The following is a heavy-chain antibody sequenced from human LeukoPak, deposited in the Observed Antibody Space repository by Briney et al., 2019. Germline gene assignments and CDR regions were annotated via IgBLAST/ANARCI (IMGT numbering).Heavy chain of an antibody. Sequence: ASVKVSCKASGYTFTSYGISWVRQAPGQGLEWMGRISAYNGNTNYAQKLQGRVTMTTDTSTSTAYMELRSLRSDDTAVYYCATRRLYDILTGPPYGYYGMDVWGQGTTVTVSS. CDR2: ISAYNGNT. D-gene: IGHD3-9*01. CDR1: GYTFTSYG. CDR3: ATRRLYDILTGPPYGYYGMDV. J-gene: IGHJ6*02. V-gene: IGHV1-18*01.